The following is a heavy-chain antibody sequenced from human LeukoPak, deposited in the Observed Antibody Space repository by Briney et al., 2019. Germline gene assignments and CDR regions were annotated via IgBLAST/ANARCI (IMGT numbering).Heavy chain of an antibody. J-gene: IGHJ4*02. D-gene: IGHD6-13*01. CDR2: IYHSGST. CDR3: ARRSYSKPFH. V-gene: IGHV4-30-2*01. CDR1: GGSISSGGYY. Sequence: SETLSLTCTVSGGSISSGGYYWSWIRQPPGKGLEWIGYIYHSGSTYYNPSLKSRVTISVDTSKNQFSLKLGPVTAADTAVYYCARRSYSKPFHWGQGTLVTVSS.